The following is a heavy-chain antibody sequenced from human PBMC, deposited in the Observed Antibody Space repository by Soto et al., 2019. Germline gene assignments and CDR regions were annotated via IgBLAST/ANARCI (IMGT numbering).Heavy chain of an antibody. D-gene: IGHD6-19*01. CDR2: ISYDGSNK. Sequence: PGGSLRLSCAASGFTFSSYAMHWVRQAPGKGLEWVAVISYDGSNKYYADSVKGRFTISRDNSKNTLYLQMNSLRAEDTAVYYCARDPAVAGTGFDYWGQGTLVTVSS. CDR1: GFTFSSYA. V-gene: IGHV3-30-3*01. J-gene: IGHJ4*02. CDR3: ARDPAVAGTGFDY.